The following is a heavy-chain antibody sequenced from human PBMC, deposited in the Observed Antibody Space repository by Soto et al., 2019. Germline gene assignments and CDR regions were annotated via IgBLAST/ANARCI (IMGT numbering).Heavy chain of an antibody. J-gene: IGHJ4*02. V-gene: IGHV4-39*01. CDR1: GGSISTSSHY. Sequence: PSETLSLTCTVSGGSISTSSHYWVWIRQPPGKGLEWIGSFFYSGSTYYNPSLKRRVTISADTSEKQFSLKLSSVTAADTAVYYCARQVVDGTVAGSGSFDYWGQGTLVTVSS. CDR2: FFYSGST. CDR3: ARQVVDGTVAGSGSFDY. D-gene: IGHD3-10*01.